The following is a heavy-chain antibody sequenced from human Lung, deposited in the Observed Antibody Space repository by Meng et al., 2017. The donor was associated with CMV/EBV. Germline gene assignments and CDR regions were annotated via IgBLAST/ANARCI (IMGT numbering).Heavy chain of an antibody. V-gene: IGHV4-4*02. CDR1: GCSISSINW. CDR3: ASFPPPGKQWLVTDY. D-gene: IGHD6-19*01. J-gene: IGHJ4*02. CDR2: IYHSGST. Sequence: QVPLQEAGPGRVKPSGTLSLTCAVSGCSISSINWWSWVRQPPGKGLEWIGEIYHSGSTNYNPSLKSRVTISVDKSKNQFSLKLSSVTAADTAVYYCASFPPPGKQWLVTDYWGQGTLVTVSS.